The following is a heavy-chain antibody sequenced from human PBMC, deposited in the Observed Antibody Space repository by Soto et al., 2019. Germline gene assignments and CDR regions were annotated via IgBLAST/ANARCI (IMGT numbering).Heavy chain of an antibody. V-gene: IGHV4-4*07. Sequence: SETLSLTCTVSGDSFSGYFWSWVRQPAGKGLEWIGRVYTNGNTVYNPSLTSRVTMSVDTSKNQFSLKLNSVTAADTAVYYCARHSISPRGCFDPWRQRTLVTVSS. CDR1: GDSFSGYF. CDR3: ARHSISPRGCFDP. CDR2: VYTNGNT. J-gene: IGHJ5*02.